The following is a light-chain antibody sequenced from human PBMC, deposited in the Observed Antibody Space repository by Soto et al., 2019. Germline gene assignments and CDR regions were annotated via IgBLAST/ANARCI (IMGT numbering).Light chain of an antibody. V-gene: IGKV3-20*01. CDR3: QQYGSSRIT. CDR2: GAS. CDR1: QSVSNNY. Sequence: EIVLTQSPGTLSLSPGERATLSCRASQSVSNNYLAWYQQKPGQAPRLLIYGASTRATGIPARFSGSGSGTDFTLTISRLEPEDFAVYYCQQYGSSRITFGQGTRLEIK. J-gene: IGKJ5*01.